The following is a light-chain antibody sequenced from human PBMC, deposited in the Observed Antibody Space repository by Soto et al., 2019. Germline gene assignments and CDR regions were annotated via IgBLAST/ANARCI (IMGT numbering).Light chain of an antibody. J-gene: IGKJ3*01. Sequence: DIQMTQSPSSLSASVGDRVTITCRASHSFSSYLNWYQHKPGKAPKLLIFAASSVPSGVPSRVSGSGSGTDFTLTIIRLQPADFATYYCQQSYSSPRTFGPGTQVDIK. CDR3: QQSYSSPRT. CDR1: HSFSSY. CDR2: AAS. V-gene: IGKV1-39*01.